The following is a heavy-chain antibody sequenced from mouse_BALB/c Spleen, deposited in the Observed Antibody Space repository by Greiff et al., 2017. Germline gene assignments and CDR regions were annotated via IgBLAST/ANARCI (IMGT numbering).Heavy chain of an antibody. CDR3: AREDDWFAY. J-gene: IGHJ3*01. D-gene: IGHD2-3*01. Sequence: EVKLVESGPGLVKPSQSLSLTCTVTGYSITSDYAWNWIRQFPGNKLEWMGYISYSGSTSYNPSLKSRISITRDTSKNQFFLQLNSVTTEDTATYYCAREDDWFAYWGQGTLVTVSA. CDR1: GYSITSDYA. V-gene: IGHV3-2*02. CDR2: ISYSGST.